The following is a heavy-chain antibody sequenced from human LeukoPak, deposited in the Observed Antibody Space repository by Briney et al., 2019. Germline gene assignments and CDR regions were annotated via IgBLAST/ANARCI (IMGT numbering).Heavy chain of an antibody. CDR3: ARAGIAVAGDY. Sequence: SETLSLTCNVSGGSISGYHWSWIRQPPGKGLEWLGYIYYSGSSNYNPSLKSRVTISVDTSKNQFSLKLSSVTAADTAVYYCARAGIAVAGDYWGQGTLVTVSS. J-gene: IGHJ4*02. CDR1: GGSISGYH. CDR2: IYYSGSS. D-gene: IGHD6-19*01. V-gene: IGHV4-59*01.